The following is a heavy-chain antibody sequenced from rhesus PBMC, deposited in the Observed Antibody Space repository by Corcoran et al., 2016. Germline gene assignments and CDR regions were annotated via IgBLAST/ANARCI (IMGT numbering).Heavy chain of an antibody. CDR3: ARTEGNWNIGK. D-gene: IGHD1-26*01. CDR1: GGSISSGYYY. J-gene: IGHJ4*01. CDR2: ITYSGST. V-gene: IGHV4-122*02. Sequence: QVQLRESGPGLVKPSETLSLTCAVSGGSISSGYYYWSWIRQPPGKGLEGIGYITYSGSTSYNPSLKSRVTISRDTSKNQFSLKVTSMTAADTAVYYCARTEGNWNIGKWGQGVLVTVSS.